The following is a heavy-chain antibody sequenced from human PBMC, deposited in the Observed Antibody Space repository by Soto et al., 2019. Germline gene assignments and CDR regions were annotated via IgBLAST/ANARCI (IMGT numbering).Heavy chain of an antibody. J-gene: IGHJ4*02. CDR1: GFNFDDSA. V-gene: IGHV3-9*01. CDR3: AKGRSSMIVVVMDY. CDR2: ITWNSGHI. D-gene: IGHD3-22*01. Sequence: GGSLRLSCVASGFNFDDSAMNWVRQVPGKGLEWVSGITWNSGHILYADSVKGRFTISRDNAKKSLYLELNSLRPEDTALYYCAKGRSSMIVVVMDYWGQRTPVTV.